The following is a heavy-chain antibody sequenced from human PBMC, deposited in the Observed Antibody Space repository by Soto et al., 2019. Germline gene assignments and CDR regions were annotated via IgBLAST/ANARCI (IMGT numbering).Heavy chain of an antibody. Sequence: SETLSLTCTVSGDYISSYYWSWIRQPPGKGLEWIAYIYYSGNTNYNPSLKSRVTISVDTSRTQFSLNLSSVTAADTAVYYCGRSRSGSNWDSWGQGTLVTVSS. D-gene: IGHD6-19*01. CDR2: IYYSGNT. J-gene: IGHJ4*02. CDR3: GRSRSGSNWDS. CDR1: GDYISSYY. V-gene: IGHV4-59*01.